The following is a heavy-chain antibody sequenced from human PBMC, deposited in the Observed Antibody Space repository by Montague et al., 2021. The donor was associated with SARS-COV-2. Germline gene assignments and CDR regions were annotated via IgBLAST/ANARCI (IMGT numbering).Heavy chain of an antibody. CDR2: IYTSGTT. J-gene: IGHJ4*02. Sequence: TLSLTCTVSGGFISSGSYYWSWIRQPAGKGLEWIGRIYTSGTTDYXXXLKSRVTISVDTSKNQFSLKLTSVTAADTAVYYCARAHSGSWAHLDNWGQGSLVTVSS. CDR3: ARAHSGSWAHLDN. CDR1: GGFISSGSYY. D-gene: IGHD5-12*01. V-gene: IGHV4-61*02.